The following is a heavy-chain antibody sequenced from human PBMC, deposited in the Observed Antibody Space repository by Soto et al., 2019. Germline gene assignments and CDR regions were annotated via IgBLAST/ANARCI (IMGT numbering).Heavy chain of an antibody. Sequence: VQLVESGGGVVQPGRSLRLSCAASGFTFSLYGIHWVRQAPGKGLEWLAVISHDGSTKYYADSVKGRFTVSRDNSKQSVYLQMNSLRGEDTAIYYCAKDFPSGSSRYDRFDPWGLGTSVIVS. CDR3: AKDFPSGSSRYDRFDP. CDR1: GFTFSLYG. V-gene: IGHV3-30*18. CDR2: ISHDGSTK. D-gene: IGHD6-19*01. J-gene: IGHJ5*02.